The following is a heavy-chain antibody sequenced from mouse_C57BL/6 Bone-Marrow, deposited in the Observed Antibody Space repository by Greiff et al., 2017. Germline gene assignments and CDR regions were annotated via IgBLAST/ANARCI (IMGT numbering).Heavy chain of an antibody. Sequence: VQLKESGGGLVQPGGSLKLSCAASGFTFSDYYMYWVRQTPEKRLEWVAYISNGGGSTYYPDTVKVRYTISSDNAKNTLYLQMSRLKSEDTAMYYCSSHHYGSSGFAYWGQGTLVTVSA. CDR1: GFTFSDYY. CDR3: SSHHYGSSGFAY. CDR2: ISNGGGST. D-gene: IGHD1-1*01. V-gene: IGHV5-12*01. J-gene: IGHJ3*01.